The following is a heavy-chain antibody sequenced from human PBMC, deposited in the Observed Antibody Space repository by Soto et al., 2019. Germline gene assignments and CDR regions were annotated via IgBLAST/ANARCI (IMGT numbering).Heavy chain of an antibody. J-gene: IGHJ6*02. D-gene: IGHD5-18*01. CDR1: GGTISGGGYY. V-gene: IGHV4-31*03. CDR3: ARDRLMATAGTARHYFGLDV. Sequence: SQTLCLTCPVAGGTISGGGYYWSWVRQNPRKGLEWIGNIYYSGNTYYNPSLKSRLTISVDTSKNQFSLNLSSVTAADTAVYYCARDRLMATAGTARHYFGLDVWGQGTTVTVSS. CDR2: IYYSGNT.